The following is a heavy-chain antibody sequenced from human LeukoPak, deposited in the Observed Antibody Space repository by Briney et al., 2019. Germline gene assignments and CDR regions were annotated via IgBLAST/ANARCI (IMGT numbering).Heavy chain of an antibody. J-gene: IGHJ3*02. D-gene: IGHD3-22*01. CDR3: ARDLNYDRVFDI. CDR2: IWYDGSNK. Sequence: GGSPRLSCAASGFTFTTYGMHWVRQAPGKGLEWVAVIWYDGSNKYYGDSVKGRFTISRDNSKNTLYLQMNSLRAEDTAVYYCARDLNYDRVFDIWGQGTMVTVSS. CDR1: GFTFTTYG. V-gene: IGHV3-33*01.